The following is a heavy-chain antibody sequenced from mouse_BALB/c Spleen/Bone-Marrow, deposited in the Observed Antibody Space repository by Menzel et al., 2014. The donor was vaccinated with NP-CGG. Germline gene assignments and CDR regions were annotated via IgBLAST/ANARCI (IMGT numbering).Heavy chain of an antibody. CDR3: ATHYYGRFDY. CDR1: GFGFSSSD. V-gene: IGHV5-12-1*01. J-gene: IGHJ2*01. D-gene: IGHD1-2*01. CDR2: ISSGGGST. Sequence: EVQLVESGGGLVKPGGSLKLSCAASGFGFSSSDMSWVRQTPEKRLEWVAYISSGGGSTYYPDTVKGRFTISRDNAENTLYLQMSSLKSEDTAMYYCATHYYGRFDYWGQGTTLTVSS.